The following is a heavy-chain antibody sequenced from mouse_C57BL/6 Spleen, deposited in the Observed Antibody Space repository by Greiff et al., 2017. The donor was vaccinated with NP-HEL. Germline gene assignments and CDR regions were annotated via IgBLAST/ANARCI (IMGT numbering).Heavy chain of an antibody. V-gene: IGHV5-12*01. CDR3: ARHNDGSFDY. CDR1: GFTFSDYY. J-gene: IGHJ2*01. D-gene: IGHD2-3*01. Sequence: EVHLVESGGGLVQPGGSLKLSCAASGFTFSDYYMYWVRQTPEKRLEWVAYISNGGGSTYYPDTVKGRFTISRDNAKNTLYLQMSRLKSEDTAMYYCARHNDGSFDYWGQGTTLTVSS. CDR2: ISNGGGST.